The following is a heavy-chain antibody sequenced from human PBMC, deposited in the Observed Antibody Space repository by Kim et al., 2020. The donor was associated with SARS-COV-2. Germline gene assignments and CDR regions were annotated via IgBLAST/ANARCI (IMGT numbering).Heavy chain of an antibody. J-gene: IGHJ4*02. D-gene: IGHD3-3*01. Sequence: ASVKVSCKASGYTFTEYPMHWVRQAPGQRPEWMGWIKTANGNTKKSEKFQGRLNFTRDTSATTAYMELSSLRSEDTAVYYCARGRGRSRDHALWMFWGQGTLVTVSS. V-gene: IGHV1-3*04. CDR3: ARGRGRSRDHALWMF. CDR2: IKTANGNT. CDR1: GYTFTEYP.